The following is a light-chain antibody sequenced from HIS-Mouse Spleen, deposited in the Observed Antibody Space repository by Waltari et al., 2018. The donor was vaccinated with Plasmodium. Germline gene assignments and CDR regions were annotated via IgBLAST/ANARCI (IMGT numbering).Light chain of an antibody. Sequence: EIVLTQSPGTLSLSPGERATISCRASQSVSTIYLAWYQQKPGQAPRLLIYGASSRATGIPDRFSGSGSGTDFTLTISRLEPEDFAVYYCQQYGSSPYTFGQGTKLEIK. CDR1: QSVSTIY. CDR2: GAS. CDR3: QQYGSSPYT. J-gene: IGKJ2*01. V-gene: IGKV3-20*01.